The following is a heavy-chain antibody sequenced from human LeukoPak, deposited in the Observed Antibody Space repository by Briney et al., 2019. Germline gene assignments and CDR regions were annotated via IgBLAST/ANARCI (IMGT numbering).Heavy chain of an antibody. CDR2: ISYDGSNK. V-gene: IGHV3-30-3*02. J-gene: IGHJ4*02. D-gene: IGHD1-7*01. CDR3: AKKPQLHFDY. CDR1: GFTFSSYA. Sequence: GGSLRLSCAASGFTFSSYAMHWVRQAPGKGLEWVAVISYDGSNKYYADSVKGRFTISRDNSKNTLYLQMNSLRAEDTAVYYCAKKPQLHFDYWGQGTLVTVSS.